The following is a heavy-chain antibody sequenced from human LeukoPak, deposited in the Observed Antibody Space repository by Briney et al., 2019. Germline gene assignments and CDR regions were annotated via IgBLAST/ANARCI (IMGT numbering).Heavy chain of an antibody. D-gene: IGHD3-22*01. V-gene: IGHV3-30*18. J-gene: IGHJ4*02. CDR2: ISYDGSNK. CDR3: AKDEEYYYDSSGYFDY. Sequence: GGSLRLSCAASGFTFSSYGMHWVRQAPGKGLEWVAVISYDGSNKYYADSVKGRFTISRDNSKNTLYLQMNSLRAEDTAVYYCAKDEEYYYDSSGYFDYWGQGTLVTASS. CDR1: GFTFSSYG.